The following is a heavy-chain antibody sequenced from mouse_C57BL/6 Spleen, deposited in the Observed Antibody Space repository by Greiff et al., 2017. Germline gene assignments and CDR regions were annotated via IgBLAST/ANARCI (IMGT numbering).Heavy chain of an antibody. CDR2: IDPSDSET. Sequence: VQLQQPGAELVRPGSSVKLSCKASGYTFTSYWMHWVKQRPIQGLEWIGNIDPSDSETLYNQKFKDKATLTVDKSSSTAYMQLSSLASEDSAVYYCARWYYGNFFDYWGQGTTLT. CDR1: GYTFTSYW. V-gene: IGHV1-52*01. CDR3: ARWYYGNFFDY. D-gene: IGHD2-1*01. J-gene: IGHJ2*01.